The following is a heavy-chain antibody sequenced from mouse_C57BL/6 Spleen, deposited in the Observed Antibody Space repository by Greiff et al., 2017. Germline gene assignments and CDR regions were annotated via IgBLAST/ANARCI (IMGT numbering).Heavy chain of an antibody. D-gene: IGHD2-3*01. Sequence: QVQLQQSGAELVTPGASVTISCKASGYAFRSYWMNWVKQRPGKGLEWNGQIYPGDGDTNYNGQFKGKATLTADNSSRTAYMQRSRLTSEDSAVYFCARDGFLYSMDYWGQGTSVTVSS. CDR1: GYAFRSYW. J-gene: IGHJ4*01. CDR2: IYPGDGDT. CDR3: ARDGFLYSMDY. V-gene: IGHV1-80*01.